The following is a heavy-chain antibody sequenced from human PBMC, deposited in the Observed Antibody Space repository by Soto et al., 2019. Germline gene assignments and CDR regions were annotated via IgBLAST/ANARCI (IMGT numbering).Heavy chain of an antibody. V-gene: IGHV4-30-2*01. Sequence: PSETLSLTCAVSGGSISSGGYSWSWIRQPPGKGLEWIGYMYHSGTTTYNPSLKSRVTISVDRSKNQFSLKLSSVTAADTAVYYCARVPTPWGQGTLVTVSS. CDR2: MYHSGTT. J-gene: IGHJ5*02. CDR1: GGSISSGGYS. D-gene: IGHD2-2*01. CDR3: ARVPTP.